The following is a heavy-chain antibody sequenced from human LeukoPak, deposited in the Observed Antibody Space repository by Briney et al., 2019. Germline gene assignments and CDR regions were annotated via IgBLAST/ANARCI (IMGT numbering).Heavy chain of an antibody. Sequence: PGRSLRLSCAASGFTFDNYAMHWVRQAPGKGLEWVSGISWNSGSIGYADSVKGRFTISRDNAKNTLYLQMNSLRAEDTALYYCAKSLVEIAVAGTREDYYYGMDVWGQGTTVTVSS. CDR3: AKSLVEIAVAGTREDYYYGMDV. D-gene: IGHD6-19*01. CDR2: ISWNSGSI. V-gene: IGHV3-9*01. CDR1: GFTFDNYA. J-gene: IGHJ6*02.